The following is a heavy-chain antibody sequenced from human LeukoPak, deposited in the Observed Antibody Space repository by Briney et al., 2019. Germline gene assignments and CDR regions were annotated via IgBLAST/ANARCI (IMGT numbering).Heavy chain of an antibody. CDR3: AKDLLLWFGEFPGLFDY. D-gene: IGHD3-10*01. CDR2: ISGSGGST. V-gene: IGHV3-23*01. J-gene: IGHJ4*02. Sequence: GGSLRLSCAASGFTFSSYAMSWVRQAPGKGPEWVSAISGSGGSTYYADSVKGRFTISRDNSKNTLYLQMNSLRAEDTAVYYCAKDLLLWFGEFPGLFDYWGQGTLVTVSS. CDR1: GFTFSSYA.